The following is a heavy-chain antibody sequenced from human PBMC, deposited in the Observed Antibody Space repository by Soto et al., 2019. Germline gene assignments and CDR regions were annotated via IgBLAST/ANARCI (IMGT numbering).Heavy chain of an antibody. CDR2: IYFSGST. Sequence: QVQLQESGPGLVKPSQTLSLTCSVSGDSISSVSYYWSWIRQHPGKGLAWIGYIYFSGSTYYNPSLKSRVSILVDTSKNQFSLKLRSVTAADTAVYYCARDLPLDGMDVWGQVTTVTVSS. CDR1: GDSISSVSYY. V-gene: IGHV4-31*03. CDR3: ARDLPLDGMDV. J-gene: IGHJ6*02.